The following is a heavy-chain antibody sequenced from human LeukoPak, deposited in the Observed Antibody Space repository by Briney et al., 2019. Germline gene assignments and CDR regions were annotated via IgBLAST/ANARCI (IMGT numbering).Heavy chain of an antibody. J-gene: IGHJ4*02. CDR2: MNPNSGNT. V-gene: IGHV1-8*03. CDR3: ARAAPRAAGTFDY. Sequence: APVKVSCKASGYTFTSYDINWVRQATGQGLEWMGWMNPNSGNTGYAQKFQGRVTITRNTSISTAYMELSSLRSEDTAVYYCARAAPRAAGTFDYWGQGTLVTVSS. D-gene: IGHD6-13*01. CDR1: GYTFTSYD.